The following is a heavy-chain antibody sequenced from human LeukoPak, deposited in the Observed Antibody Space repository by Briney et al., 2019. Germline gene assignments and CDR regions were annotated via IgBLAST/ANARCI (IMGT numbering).Heavy chain of an antibody. D-gene: IGHD6-19*01. J-gene: IGHJ4*02. Sequence: GRSLRLSCAASGFTFSSYWMSWVRQAPGKGLEWVANIKQDGSEKYYVDSVKGRFTISRDNAKNSLYLQMNSLRAEDTAVYYCASKRSSGWSYYFDYWGQGTLVTVSS. V-gene: IGHV3-7*01. CDR2: IKQDGSEK. CDR1: GFTFSSYW. CDR3: ASKRSSGWSYYFDY.